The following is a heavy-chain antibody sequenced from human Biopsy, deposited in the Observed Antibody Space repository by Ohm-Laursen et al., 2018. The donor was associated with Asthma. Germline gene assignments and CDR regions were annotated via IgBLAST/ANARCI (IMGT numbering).Heavy chain of an antibody. V-gene: IGHV1-69*13. CDR3: ARSYYGGDCFSPFDY. Sequence: GASVKVSCKASGGTFNSDAISWVRQAPGQGLEWMGGIIPIFGTPSYAQNFQSRLTITADDSTSTVYMELSSLRSEDTAMYYCARSYYGGDCFSPFDYWGQGTLVTVSS. CDR1: GGTFNSDA. D-gene: IGHD2-21*01. J-gene: IGHJ4*02. CDR2: IIPIFGTP.